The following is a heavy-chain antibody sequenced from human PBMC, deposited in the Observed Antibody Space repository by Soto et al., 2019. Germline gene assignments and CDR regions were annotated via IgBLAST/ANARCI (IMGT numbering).Heavy chain of an antibody. J-gene: IGHJ3*01. CDR3: ARDRGYNSGFDVDF. CDR2: IYTTGST. D-gene: IGHD5-18*01. V-gene: IGHV4-4*07. CDR1: GGSIINYY. Sequence: PSETLSLTCTVSGGSIINYYWSWIRQPAGKGLEWIGRIYTTGSTNYNPSLKSRVTMSVDTSKNQFSLRLSSATAADTAVYYCARDRGYNSGFDVDFWGQGTMVTVSS.